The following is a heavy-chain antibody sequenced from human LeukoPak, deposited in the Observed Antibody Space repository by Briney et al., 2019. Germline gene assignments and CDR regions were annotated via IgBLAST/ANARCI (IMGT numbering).Heavy chain of an antibody. CDR3: ARVVAAPYYFDS. D-gene: IGHD2-15*01. Sequence: PSETLSLTCTVSGGSISSYYWSWIRQPPGKGLEWIGYIYYSGSTNYNPSLKSRVTISVETSKTQFSLKLSSVTAADTAVYYCARVVAAPYYFDSWGQGTLVTVSS. CDR1: GGSISSYY. CDR2: IYYSGST. V-gene: IGHV4-59*01. J-gene: IGHJ4*02.